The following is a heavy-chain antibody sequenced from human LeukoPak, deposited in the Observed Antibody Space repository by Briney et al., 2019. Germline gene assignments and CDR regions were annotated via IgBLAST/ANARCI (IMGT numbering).Heavy chain of an antibody. J-gene: IGHJ4*02. CDR2: ISGSGGST. D-gene: IGHD3-22*01. V-gene: IGHV3-23*01. Sequence: GGSLRLSCAASGFTFSSYAMSWVRQAPGKGLEWVSAISGSGGSTYYADSVKGRFTISRDNSKNTLYLQMDSLRAEDTAVYYCAKGSGNYYVGYLDYWGQGTLVTASS. CDR1: GFTFSSYA. CDR3: AKGSGNYYVGYLDY.